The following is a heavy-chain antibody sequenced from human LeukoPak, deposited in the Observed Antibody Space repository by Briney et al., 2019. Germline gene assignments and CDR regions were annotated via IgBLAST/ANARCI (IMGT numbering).Heavy chain of an antibody. Sequence: PSETLSLTCTVSGGSISSGNYYWGWIRQPPGKGLEWIGSIYYSGSTYYNPSLKSRVTISVDTSKNQFSLRLSSVTATDTAVYYCARDYYDSSGYYELDYWGQGTLVTVSS. CDR2: IYYSGST. CDR3: ARDYYDSSGYYELDY. D-gene: IGHD3-22*01. J-gene: IGHJ4*02. CDR1: GGSISSGNYY. V-gene: IGHV4-39*02.